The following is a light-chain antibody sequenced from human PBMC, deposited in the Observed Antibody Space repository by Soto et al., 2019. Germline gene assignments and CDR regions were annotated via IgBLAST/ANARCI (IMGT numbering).Light chain of an antibody. CDR3: SSYTSSSSYV. J-gene: IGLJ1*01. Sequence: QSVLTQPASVSDSPGQLITISCIGTSSDIGGFYHVSWHQQHPGKAPKLIIYDVSNRPSGVSNRFSGSKTGNTASLIISGLQAEDEADYYCSSYTSSSSYVFGSGTKLTVL. CDR1: SSDIGGFYH. V-gene: IGLV2-14*03. CDR2: DVS.